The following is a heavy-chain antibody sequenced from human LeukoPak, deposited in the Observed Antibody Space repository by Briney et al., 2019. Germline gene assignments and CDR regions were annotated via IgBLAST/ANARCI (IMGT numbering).Heavy chain of an antibody. CDR3: ASVVPAKGDAFDI. J-gene: IGHJ3*02. Sequence: PSETLSLTCTVSGGSISSYYWSWIRQPPGKGLEWIGYIYYSGSTNYNPSLKSRVTISVDTSKNQFSLKLSSVTAADTAVYYCASVVPAKGDAFDIWGQGTMVTVSS. CDR2: IYYSGST. V-gene: IGHV4-59*01. CDR1: GGSISSYY. D-gene: IGHD2-2*01.